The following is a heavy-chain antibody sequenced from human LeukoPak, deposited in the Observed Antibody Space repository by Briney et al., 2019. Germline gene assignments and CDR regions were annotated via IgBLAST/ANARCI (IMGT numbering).Heavy chain of an antibody. CDR1: GFTVSSNY. CDR2: IYSGGST. V-gene: IGHV3-53*01. J-gene: IGHJ3*02. CDR3: ARDVVVVPAAIVPAFDI. Sequence: PGGSLRLSCAASGFTVSSNYMSWVRQAPGKGLEWVSVIYSGGSTYYADSVKGRLTISRDNSKNTLYLQMNSLRAEDTAVYYCARDVVVVPAAIVPAFDIWGQGTMVTVSS. D-gene: IGHD2-2*02.